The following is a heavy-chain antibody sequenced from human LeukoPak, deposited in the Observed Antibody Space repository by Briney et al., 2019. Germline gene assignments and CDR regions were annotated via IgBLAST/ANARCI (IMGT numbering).Heavy chain of an antibody. CDR1: GGSISSSTYY. J-gene: IGHJ4*02. CDR3: ARPTVWGSYGSDC. CDR2: IFYSGST. D-gene: IGHD3-16*01. V-gene: IGHV4-39*01. Sequence: SSETLSLTCTVTGGSISSSTYYCGWIRQPPGKGLEWIGSIFYSGSTFYNPSLKSRVTISVDTSKNQFSLKLSSVTAADTAVYYCARPTVWGSYGSDCWGQGTLVTVSS.